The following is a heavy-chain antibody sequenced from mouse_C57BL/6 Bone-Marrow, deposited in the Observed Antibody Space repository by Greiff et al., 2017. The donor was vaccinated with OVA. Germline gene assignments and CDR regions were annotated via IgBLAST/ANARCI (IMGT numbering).Heavy chain of an antibody. J-gene: IGHJ2*01. CDR3: ARWLTTVVAKGY. CDR2: INPYNGGT. V-gene: IGHV1-19*01. Sequence: EVKLVESGPVLVKPGASVKMSCKASGYTFTDYYMNWVKQSHGQSLEWIGVINPYNGGTSYNQKFKGKATLTVDKSSSTAYMELNSLTSEDSAVYYCARWLTTVVAKGYWGQGTTLTVSS. D-gene: IGHD1-1*01. CDR1: GYTFTDYY.